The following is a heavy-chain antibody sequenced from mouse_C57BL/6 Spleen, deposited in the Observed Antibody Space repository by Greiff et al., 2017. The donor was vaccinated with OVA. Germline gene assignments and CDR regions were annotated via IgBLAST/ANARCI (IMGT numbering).Heavy chain of an antibody. CDR1: GYSITSGYY. CDR2: ISYDGSN. D-gene: IGHD1-1*01. Sequence: EVQLQQSGPGLVKPSQSLSLTCSVTGYSITSGYYWNWIRQFPGNKLEWMGYISYDGSNNYNPSLKNRISITRDTSKNQFFLKLNSVTTEDTATYYCARAMDYYGSSLAWFAYWGQGTLVTVSA. V-gene: IGHV3-6*01. J-gene: IGHJ3*01. CDR3: ARAMDYYGSSLAWFAY.